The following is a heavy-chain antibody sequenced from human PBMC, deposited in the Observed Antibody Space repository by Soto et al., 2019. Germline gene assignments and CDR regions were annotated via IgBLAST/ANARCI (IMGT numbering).Heavy chain of an antibody. J-gene: IGHJ4*02. CDR2: IDPSDSYT. CDR1: GYSFTSYW. CDR3: AXHKFGDPNLTGDY. D-gene: IGHD4-17*01. Sequence: EVQLVQSGAEVKKPGESLRISCKGSGYSFTSYWISWVRQMPGKGLEWMGRIDPSDSYTNYSPSFQGHVTISADKSISTAYLQWSSLKASDTAXYYXAXHKFGDPNLTGDYWGQGTLVTVSS. V-gene: IGHV5-10-1*01.